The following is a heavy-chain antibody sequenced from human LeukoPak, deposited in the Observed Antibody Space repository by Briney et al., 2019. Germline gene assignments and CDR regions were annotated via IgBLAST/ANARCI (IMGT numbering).Heavy chain of an antibody. CDR1: GFTFGDYA. Sequence: GGSLRLSCTASGFTFGDYAMSWVRQAPGKGLEWVSTISDSGARTNYADSAKGRFTISRDNSMNTLYLQMNSLRADDTAVYYCASDYFLDYWGQGTLVTVSS. J-gene: IGHJ4*02. CDR2: ISDSGART. CDR3: ASDYFLDY. D-gene: IGHD6-25*01. V-gene: IGHV3-23*01.